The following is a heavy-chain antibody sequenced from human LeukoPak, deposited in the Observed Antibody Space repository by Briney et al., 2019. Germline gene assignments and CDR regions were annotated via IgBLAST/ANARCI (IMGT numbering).Heavy chain of an antibody. J-gene: IGHJ4*02. CDR1: GFTFSSYA. D-gene: IGHD3-22*01. CDR2: ISGSGGST. V-gene: IGHV3-23*01. CDR3: AKDHFHYYDSSSFDY. Sequence: GGSLRLSCAASGFTFSSYAMSWDRQAPGKGLEWVSAISGSGGSTYYADSVKGRFTISRDNSKNTLYLQMNSLRAEDTAVYYCAKDHFHYYDSSSFDYWGQGTLVTVSS.